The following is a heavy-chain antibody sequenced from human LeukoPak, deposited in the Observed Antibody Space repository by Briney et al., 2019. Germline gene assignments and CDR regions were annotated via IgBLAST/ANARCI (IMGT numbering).Heavy chain of an antibody. Sequence: GASLKISFKGSGYSFTTYWVGWVRQMPGKGLEWMGIIYPGDSNTRYSPSFQGQVTISADKSISTAYLQWSSLKASDTAMYYCARGCSSTTCYHNFDYWGQGTLVTVSS. D-gene: IGHD2-2*01. V-gene: IGHV5-51*01. CDR1: GYSFTTYW. CDR2: IYPGDSNT. CDR3: ARGCSSTTCYHNFDY. J-gene: IGHJ4*02.